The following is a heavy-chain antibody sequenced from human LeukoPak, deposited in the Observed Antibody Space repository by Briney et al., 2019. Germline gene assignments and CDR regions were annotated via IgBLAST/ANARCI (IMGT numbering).Heavy chain of an antibody. CDR2: MNPSSGNT. Sequence: ASVKVSCKASGYTFTSYDINWVRQATGQGLEWMGWMNPSSGNTGYAQKFQGRVTITRNTSISTAYMELSSLRSEDTAVYYCARGFRLRGVATIVYYYYMDVWGKGTTVTVSS. D-gene: IGHD5-12*01. J-gene: IGHJ6*03. V-gene: IGHV1-8*03. CDR3: ARGFRLRGVATIVYYYYMDV. CDR1: GYTFTSYD.